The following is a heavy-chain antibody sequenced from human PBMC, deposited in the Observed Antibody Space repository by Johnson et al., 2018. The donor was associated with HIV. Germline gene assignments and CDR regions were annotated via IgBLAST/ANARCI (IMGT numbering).Heavy chain of an antibody. CDR1: GFTFINYA. V-gene: IGHV3-64*01. Sequence: VPLVESGGALVQPGGSLRLSCAASGFTFINYAIPWVRQAPGQGLDYVSGISTTGGSTYYANSVKGRFTISRDNSKNTLYLQMNSLRAEDTAVYYALLGQDGGGIWGQGTMVTVSS. CDR2: ISTTGGST. D-gene: IGHD3-16*01. CDR3: LLGQDGGGI. J-gene: IGHJ3*02.